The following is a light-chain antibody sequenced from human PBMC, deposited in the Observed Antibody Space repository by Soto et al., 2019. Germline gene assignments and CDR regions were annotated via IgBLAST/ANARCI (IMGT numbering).Light chain of an antibody. CDR1: SIDVGGYNY. Sequence: QSALTQPASVSGSPGQSITISCTGTSIDVGGYNYVSWYQQHPGKAPKLMIYEVSNRPSGVSNRFSGSKSGNTASLTISGLQAEDEADYYCSSSTSRDTLLFGGGTKVTVL. CDR3: SSSTSRDTLL. J-gene: IGLJ2*01. CDR2: EVS. V-gene: IGLV2-14*01.